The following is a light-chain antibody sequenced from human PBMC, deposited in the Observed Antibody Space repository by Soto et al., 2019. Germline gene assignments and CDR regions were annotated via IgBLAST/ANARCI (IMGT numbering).Light chain of an antibody. V-gene: IGLV6-57*01. CDR1: IGSIASNY. Sequence: NFMLTQPPSVSESPGKTVTISCTRTIGSIASNYVQWYRQRPGSSPTTVIYDDNHRPSGVPDRFSGSIDSSSNLASLSISGLKTEDEADYYCQSYDNNNLVVFGGGTKVTVL. CDR3: QSYDNNNLVV. J-gene: IGLJ2*01. CDR2: DDN.